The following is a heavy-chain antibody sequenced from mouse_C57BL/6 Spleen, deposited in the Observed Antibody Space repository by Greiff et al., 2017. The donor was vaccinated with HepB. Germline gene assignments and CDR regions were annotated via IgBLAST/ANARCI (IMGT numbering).Heavy chain of an antibody. CDR1: GFTFSDYG. Sequence: EVNLVESGGGLVKPGGSLKLSCAASGFTFSDYGMHWVRQAPEKGLEWVAYISSGSSTIYYADTVKGRFTISRDNAKNTLFLQMTSLRSEDTAMYYCAREDGNYEAMDYWGQGTSVTVSS. CDR2: ISSGSSTI. CDR3: AREDGNYEAMDY. J-gene: IGHJ4*01. V-gene: IGHV5-17*01. D-gene: IGHD2-1*01.